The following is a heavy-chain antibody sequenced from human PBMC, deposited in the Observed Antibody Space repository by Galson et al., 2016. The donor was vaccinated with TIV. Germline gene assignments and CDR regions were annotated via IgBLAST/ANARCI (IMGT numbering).Heavy chain of an antibody. CDR3: AKVLVGCGNNMIFDY. Sequence: SLRLSCAASGFTFSTYAMSWVRQAPGKGLEWVSTIWGTGDDTHYADSVKGRFTISRDNSKKTLYLEMNSLRAEDTALYYCAKVLVGCGNNMIFDYWGQGTLVTVSS. D-gene: IGHD1/OR15-1a*01. J-gene: IGHJ4*02. CDR2: IWGTGDDT. V-gene: IGHV3-23*01. CDR1: GFTFSTYA.